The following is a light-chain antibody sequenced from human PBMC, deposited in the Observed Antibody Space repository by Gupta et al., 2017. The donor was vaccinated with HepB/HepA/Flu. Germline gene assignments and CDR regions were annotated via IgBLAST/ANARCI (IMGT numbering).Light chain of an antibody. J-gene: IGKJ2*03. CDR2: DVS. V-gene: IGKV3-11*01. CDR3: QQRTSWLRG. Sequence: EVVLTQSPATLSLSPGERATLSCRASQSVGSNLAWYQQKPGQSPRLLIFDVSNRATGIPARFIGSGSGTDFTLTISSLEPEDFAVYYCQQRTSWLRGFGQGTKLEIK. CDR1: QSVGSN.